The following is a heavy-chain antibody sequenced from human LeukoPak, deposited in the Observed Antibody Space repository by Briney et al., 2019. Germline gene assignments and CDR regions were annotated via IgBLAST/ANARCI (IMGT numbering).Heavy chain of an antibody. Sequence: PGGSLRLSCAASGFTFSSYAMSWVRQAPGKGLEWVSAISGSGSSTYYADSVKGRFTISRDNSKNTLYLQMNSLRAEDTAVYYCAKDLFIAVAGTWFDYWGQGTLVTVSS. V-gene: IGHV3-23*01. D-gene: IGHD6-19*01. CDR3: AKDLFIAVAGTWFDY. J-gene: IGHJ4*02. CDR2: ISGSGSST. CDR1: GFTFSSYA.